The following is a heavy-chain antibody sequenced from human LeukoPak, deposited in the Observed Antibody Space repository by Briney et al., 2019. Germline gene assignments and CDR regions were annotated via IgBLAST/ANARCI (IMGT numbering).Heavy chain of an antibody. D-gene: IGHD6-13*01. J-gene: IGHJ6*02. CDR1: GFTFSSYC. CDR3: ARDIAAAGSRYYYYGMDV. V-gene: IGHV3-33*01. Sequence: GRSLRLSCAASGFTFSSYCMHWVRQVPGKWLGWVAVIWYEGSNNYYANSVKGRFTISRDNSKNTLYLQMNSLRAEETAVYYCARDIAAAGSRYYYYGMDVWGQGTTVTVSS. CDR2: IWYEGSNN.